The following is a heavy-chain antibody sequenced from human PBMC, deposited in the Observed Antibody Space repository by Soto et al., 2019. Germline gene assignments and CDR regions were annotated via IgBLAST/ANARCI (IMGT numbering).Heavy chain of an antibody. J-gene: IGHJ6*02. V-gene: IGHV4-31*03. CDR3: ARDRDWHEHYYYGLDV. Sequence: QVQLQESGPGLVKPSQTLSLTCNVSGGSISSGGYYWSWIRQHPGKGLEWIGYISYSGSTYYNPSLKSRLTRSVDTSKNQFSLKLSSVTAADTAVYYCARDRDWHEHYYYGLDVWGQGTTVTVSS. CDR1: GGSISSGGYY. CDR2: ISYSGST. D-gene: IGHD1-1*01.